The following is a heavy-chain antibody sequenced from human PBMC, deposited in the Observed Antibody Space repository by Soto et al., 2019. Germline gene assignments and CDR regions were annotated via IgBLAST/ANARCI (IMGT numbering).Heavy chain of an antibody. V-gene: IGHV3-23*01. CDR2: ISHSGDYT. D-gene: IGHD3-22*01. CDR1: GFAFSTFA. Sequence: GGSLRLSCAASGFAFSTFAMEWVRQTPGKGLEWVSAISHSGDYTYYAPSVKGRFTVSRDNSKNTVYLQMNSLRADDTALYYCAKPRTVASGLDAFDIWGQGTLVTVSS. CDR3: AKPRTVASGLDAFDI. J-gene: IGHJ3*02.